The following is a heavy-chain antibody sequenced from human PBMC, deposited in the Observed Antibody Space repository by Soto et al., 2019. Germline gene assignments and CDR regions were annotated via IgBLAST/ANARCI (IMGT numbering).Heavy chain of an antibody. CDR3: ARLSAPSYYDILTGYSTPGTYYFDY. CDR2: IYYSGST. Sequence: SETLSLTCTVSGGSISSYYWSWILQPPGKGLEWIGYIYYSGSTNYNPSLKSRVTISVDTSKNQFSLKLSSVTAADTAVYYCARLSAPSYYDILTGYSTPGTYYFDYWGQGTLVTVSS. J-gene: IGHJ4*02. V-gene: IGHV4-59*08. CDR1: GGSISSYY. D-gene: IGHD3-9*01.